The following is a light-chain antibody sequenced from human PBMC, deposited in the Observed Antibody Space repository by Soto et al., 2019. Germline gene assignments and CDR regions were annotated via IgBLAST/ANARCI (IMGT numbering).Light chain of an antibody. V-gene: IGKV1-5*01. CDR2: DAS. CDR3: LCYITYPWT. Sequence: DLHMTQSPSTLSASFGDGVTITVRASQSCRNSLAWYQQKAGKAPTLLIYDASTLQSGVPSRFSGSGSGTEFSLTISSLQPEDFATYYCLCYITYPWTFGQGTKVDI. CDR1: QSCRNS. J-gene: IGKJ1*01.